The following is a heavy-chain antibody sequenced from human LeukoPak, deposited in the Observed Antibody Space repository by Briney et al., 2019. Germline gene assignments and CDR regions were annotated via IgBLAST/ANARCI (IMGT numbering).Heavy chain of an antibody. V-gene: IGHV4-39*01. CDR1: GGSISSSSYY. Sequence: SETLSLTCTVSGGSISSSSYYWVWIRQPPGKGLEWIGSIYYSGSTYYNPSLKSRLTISVDTSKNQFSLKLSSVTAADTAVYYCARADHMVAAAGTGLWGSVYAFDIWGQGTMVTVSS. J-gene: IGHJ3*02. CDR2: IYYSGST. D-gene: IGHD6-13*01. CDR3: ARADHMVAAAGTGLWGSVYAFDI.